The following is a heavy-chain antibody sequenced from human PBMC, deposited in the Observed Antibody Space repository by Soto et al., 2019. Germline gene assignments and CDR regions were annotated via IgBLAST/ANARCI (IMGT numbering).Heavy chain of an antibody. CDR3: ARVGYDSSGYYWVGGEIYYYYYGMDV. D-gene: IGHD3-22*01. J-gene: IGHJ6*02. CDR2: IIPIFGTA. V-gene: IGHV1-69*01. Sequence: QVQLVQSGAEVKKPGSSVKVSCKASGGTFSSYAISWVRQAPGQGLEWMGGIIPIFGTANYAQKFQGRVTITADESTSKAYRELSSLRSEDTAVYYCARVGYDSSGYYWVGGEIYYYYYGMDVWGQGTTVTVSS. CDR1: GGTFSSYA.